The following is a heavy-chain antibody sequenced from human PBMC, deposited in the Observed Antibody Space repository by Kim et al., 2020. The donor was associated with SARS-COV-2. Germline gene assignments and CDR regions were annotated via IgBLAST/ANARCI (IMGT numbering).Heavy chain of an antibody. Sequence: REGSTTSYADSVKGRFTISRNNAKNTLDLQMNSLRAEDTAVYYCVRAYDYWGQGTLVTVSS. V-gene: IGHV3-74*01. CDR3: VRAYDY. J-gene: IGHJ4*02. CDR2: REGSTT.